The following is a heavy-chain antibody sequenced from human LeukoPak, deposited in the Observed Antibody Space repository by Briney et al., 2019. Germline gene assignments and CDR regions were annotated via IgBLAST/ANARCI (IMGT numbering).Heavy chain of an antibody. Sequence: GGSLRLSCAASGFTFSSCGMHWVRQAPGKGLEWVAVISYDGSNKYYADSVKGRFTVSRDDSRNTVFLQMDSLRAEDTAVYYCAKDRSKTWSFDHWGQGTLVTVSS. V-gene: IGHV3-30*18. CDR2: ISYDGSNK. CDR1: GFTFSSCG. CDR3: AKDRSKTWSFDH. J-gene: IGHJ4*02. D-gene: IGHD2-2*01.